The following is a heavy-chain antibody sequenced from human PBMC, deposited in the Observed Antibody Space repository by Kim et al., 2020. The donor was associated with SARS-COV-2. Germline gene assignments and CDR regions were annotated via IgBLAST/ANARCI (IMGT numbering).Heavy chain of an antibody. CDR2: IIPIFGTA. J-gene: IGHJ6*03. CDR3: ARIAAAKSYYYYMDV. Sequence: SVKVSCKASGGTFSSYAISWVRQAPGQGLEWMGGIIPIFGTANYAQKFQGRVTITADESTSTAYMELSSLRSEDTAVYYCARIAAAKSYYYYMDVWGKGTTVTVSS. V-gene: IGHV1-69*13. D-gene: IGHD6-13*01. CDR1: GGTFSSYA.